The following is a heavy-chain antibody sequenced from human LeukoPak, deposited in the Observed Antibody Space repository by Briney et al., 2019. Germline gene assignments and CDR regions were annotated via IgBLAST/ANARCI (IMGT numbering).Heavy chain of an antibody. CDR2: IYSSGST. V-gene: IGHV3-53*01. CDR1: GFTVRSNY. CDR3: ARDTAMVTCFDY. D-gene: IGHD5-18*01. J-gene: IGHJ4*02. Sequence: GGSLRLSCAASGFTVRSNYMSWLRQAPGKGLEWVSVIYSSGSTYYADSVKGRFTISRDNSKNTLYLQMNSLRAEDTAVYYCARDTAMVTCFDYWGQGTLVTVSS.